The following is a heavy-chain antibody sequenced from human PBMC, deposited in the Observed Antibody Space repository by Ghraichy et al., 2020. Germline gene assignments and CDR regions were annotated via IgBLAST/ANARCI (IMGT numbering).Heavy chain of an antibody. CDR3: THIYSWNFGAPNYFFYMDV. V-gene: IGHV2-5*01. CDR1: GFSLSTGGVG. J-gene: IGHJ6*03. Sequence: SRPTLVKPTQTLTLTCAFSGFSLSTGGVGVGWIRQPPGKALEWLALIYWNDDKRYSPSLKSRVTITKDTSVQQVVLSMTNMDPADTATYYCTHIYSWNFGAPNYFFYMDVWGKGATVTVSS. CDR2: IYWNDDK. D-gene: IGHD1-7*01.